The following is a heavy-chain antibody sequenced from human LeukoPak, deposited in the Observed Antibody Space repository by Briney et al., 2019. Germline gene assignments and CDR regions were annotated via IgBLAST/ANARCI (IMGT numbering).Heavy chain of an antibody. CDR2: IGTVDDT. J-gene: IGHJ3*01. Sequence: GGSLRLSCAASGLTLIKSDMHWVRQSPGGGLEWVSAIGTVDDTYYSDSVKGRFIISREHAKNSLYLQMNSLTVGDTAVYFCARELRTVGGFDPYDLWGQGTMVIVSS. D-gene: IGHD3/OR15-3a*01. CDR1: GLTLIKSD. V-gene: IGHV3-13*04. CDR3: ARELRTVGGFDPYDL.